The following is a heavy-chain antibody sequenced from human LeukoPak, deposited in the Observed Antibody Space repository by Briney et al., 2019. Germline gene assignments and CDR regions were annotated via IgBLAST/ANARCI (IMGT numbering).Heavy chain of an antibody. J-gene: IGHJ6*03. V-gene: IGHV3-30-3*01. Sequence: GGSLRLSCAASGFTFSSYAMHWVRQAPGKGLEWVAVISYDGSNKYYADSVKGRFTISRDNSKNTLYLQMNSLRAEDTAVYYCARTLYCSSTSCSPRGYYYMDVWGKGTTVTVSS. CDR3: ARTLYCSSTSCSPRGYYYMDV. CDR2: ISYDGSNK. D-gene: IGHD2-2*01. CDR1: GFTFSSYA.